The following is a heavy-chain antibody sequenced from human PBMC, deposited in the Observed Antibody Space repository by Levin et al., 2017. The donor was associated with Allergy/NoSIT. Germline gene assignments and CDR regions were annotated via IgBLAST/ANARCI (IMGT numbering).Heavy chain of an antibody. J-gene: IGHJ4*02. V-gene: IGHV3-53*01. Sequence: LSLTCAASGFSVSSTYMSWVRQAPGKGLEWVSVIYSGGSTYYADSVRGRFTISRDNSKNTLYLQLNSLRVEDTAVYYCGRTSSYWGQGTLVTVSS. CDR3: GRTSSY. CDR1: GFSVSSTY. CDR2: IYSGGST. D-gene: IGHD6-6*01.